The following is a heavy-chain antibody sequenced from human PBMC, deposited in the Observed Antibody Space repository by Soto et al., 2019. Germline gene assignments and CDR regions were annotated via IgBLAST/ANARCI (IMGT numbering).Heavy chain of an antibody. CDR1: GFTFSSYG. CDR3: ARDLGGSSSWYASYYYYYGMDV. D-gene: IGHD6-13*01. CDR2: ISYDGSNK. V-gene: IGHV3-30*03. Sequence: PGGSLRLSCAASGFTFSSYGMHWVRQAPGKGLEWVAVISYDGSNKYYADSVKGRFTISRDSSKNTLYLQMNSLRAEDTAVYYCARDLGGSSSWYASYYYYYGMDVWGQGTTVTVSS. J-gene: IGHJ6*02.